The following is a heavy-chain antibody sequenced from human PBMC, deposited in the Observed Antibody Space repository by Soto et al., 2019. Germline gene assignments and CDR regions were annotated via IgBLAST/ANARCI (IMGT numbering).Heavy chain of an antibody. CDR2: IIPILGIA. J-gene: IGHJ5*02. V-gene: IGHV1-69*04. CDR3: ARDCTNGVCYIERNWFDP. D-gene: IGHD2-8*01. Sequence: ASVKVSCKASGGTFSSYTISWVRQAPGQGLEWMGRIIPILGIANYAQKFQGRVTITADKSTSTAYMELSSLRSEDTAVYYCARDCTNGVCYIERNWFDPWGQGTLVTVSS. CDR1: GGTFSSYT.